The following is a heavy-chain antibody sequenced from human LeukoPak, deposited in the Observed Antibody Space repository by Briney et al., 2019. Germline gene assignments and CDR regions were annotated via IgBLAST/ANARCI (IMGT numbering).Heavy chain of an antibody. CDR1: GFTFSSYS. CDR2: ISSSSSYI. D-gene: IGHD6-13*01. V-gene: IGHV3-21*04. CDR3: AKDIARLIAAAGNWFDP. Sequence: GGSLRLSCAASGFTFSSYSMNWVRQAPGKGLEWVSSISSSSSYIYYADSVKGRFTISRDNSKNTLYLQMNSLRAEDTAVYYCAKDIARLIAAAGNWFDPWGQGTLVTVSS. J-gene: IGHJ5*02.